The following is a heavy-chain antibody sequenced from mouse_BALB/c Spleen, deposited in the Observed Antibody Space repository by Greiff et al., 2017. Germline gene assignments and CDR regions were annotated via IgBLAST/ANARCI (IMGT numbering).Heavy chain of an antibody. CDR3: TREGMITTSYYAMDY. J-gene: IGHJ4*01. CDR2: IYPSDSYT. D-gene: IGHD2-4*01. Sequence: VQLQQPGAELVRPGASVKLSCKASGYTFTSYWINWVKQRPGQGLEWIGNIYPSDSYTNYNQKFKDKATLTVDKSSSTAYMQLSSPTSEDSAVYYCTREGMITTSYYAMDYWGQGTSVTVSS. V-gene: IGHV1-69*02. CDR1: GYTFTSYW.